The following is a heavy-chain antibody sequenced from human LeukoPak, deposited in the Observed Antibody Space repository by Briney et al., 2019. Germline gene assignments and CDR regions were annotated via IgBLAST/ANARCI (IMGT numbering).Heavy chain of an antibody. D-gene: IGHD3-10*01. CDR3: AREGEGEGGRYYGSGSYLFDY. CDR2: IYHSGST. CDR1: GYSISSGYY. J-gene: IGHJ4*02. Sequence: PSDTLSLTCAVSGYSISSGYYWGWIRQPPGKGLEWIGSIYHSGSTYYNPSLKSRVTISVDTSKNQFSLKLSSVTSADPALYYCAREGEGEGGRYYGSGSYLFDYWGQGTLVTVSS. V-gene: IGHV4-38-2*02.